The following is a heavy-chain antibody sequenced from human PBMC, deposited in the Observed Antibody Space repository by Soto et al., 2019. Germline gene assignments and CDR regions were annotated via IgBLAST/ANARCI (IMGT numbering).Heavy chain of an antibody. CDR3: ASSRMFVVAHHAF. J-gene: IGHJ4*02. CDR2: ITPYNGNA. Sequence: QVHLVQSGAVVENPGASVKVYCKASGYTFTNFGINWVRQAPGQGLEWLGWITPYNGNANYPQKRQDRLTITTDTSTNTPYLELRRLRSDDQAVYFCASSRMFVVAHHAFWGQGTRVTVSS. V-gene: IGHV1-18*04. D-gene: IGHD3-10*02. CDR1: GYTFTNFG.